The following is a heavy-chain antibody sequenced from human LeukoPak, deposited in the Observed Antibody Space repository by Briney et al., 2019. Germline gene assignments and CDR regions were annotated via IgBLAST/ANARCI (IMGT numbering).Heavy chain of an antibody. CDR1: GFTFSGDG. CDR2: ISYDAGNK. Sequence: GGSLRLSCAASGFTFSGDGMHWVRQAPGKGLEWVAGISYDAGNKWYADSVKGRFTISRDNSKNTLYLQMNSLRAEDTAVYYCARDGGAAAGYWGQGTLVTVSS. V-gene: IGHV3-30*03. CDR3: ARDGGAAAGY. J-gene: IGHJ4*02. D-gene: IGHD6-13*01.